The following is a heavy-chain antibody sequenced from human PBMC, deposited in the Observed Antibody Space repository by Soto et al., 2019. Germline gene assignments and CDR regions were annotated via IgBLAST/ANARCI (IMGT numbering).Heavy chain of an antibody. CDR2: INPSGGST. V-gene: IGHV1-46*01. CDR3: ALRAIWLFDY. CDR1: GYTFTSYY. Sequence: QVQLVQSGAEVKKPGASVKVSCKASGYTFTSYYMHWVRQAPGQGLEWMGIINPSGGSTSYAQKFQGRVTMTWDTSTSTVYMELSSLRSEDTAVYYCALRAIWLFDYWGQGTLVTVSS. J-gene: IGHJ4*02. D-gene: IGHD5-18*01.